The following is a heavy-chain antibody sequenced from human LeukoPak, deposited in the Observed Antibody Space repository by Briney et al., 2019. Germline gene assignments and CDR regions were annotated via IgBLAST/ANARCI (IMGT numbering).Heavy chain of an antibody. J-gene: IGHJ5*02. CDR1: GGSFSDFY. D-gene: IGHD2-2*01. Sequence: SETLSLTCAVYGGSFSDFYWSWIRQPPGKGLERIGEINHSGSTNYNPSLKSRVTISVDTSKNQFSLKLSSVTAADTAVYYCARSRGITRMVWFDPWGQGTLVTVSS. V-gene: IGHV4-34*01. CDR3: ARSRGITRMVWFDP. CDR2: INHSGST.